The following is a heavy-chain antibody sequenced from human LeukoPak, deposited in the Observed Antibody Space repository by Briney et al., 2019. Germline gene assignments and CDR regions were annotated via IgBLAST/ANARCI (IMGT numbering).Heavy chain of an antibody. Sequence: SAYTGDTKYAQNLQGRVNMTTDTSTSTAYMELKSLRSDDTAVYYCARVGFSKFYHHMDVWGKGTTVTVSS. D-gene: IGHD4-11*01. CDR3: ARVGFSKFYHHMDV. CDR2: SAYTGDT. V-gene: IGHV1-18*01. J-gene: IGHJ6*03.